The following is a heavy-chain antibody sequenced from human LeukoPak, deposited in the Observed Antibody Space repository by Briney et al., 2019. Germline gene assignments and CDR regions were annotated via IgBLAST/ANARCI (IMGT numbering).Heavy chain of an antibody. CDR1: GFTFGDYA. J-gene: IGHJ6*02. D-gene: IGHD2-2*01. CDR3: TRDSPPPIVVVPAAIYYYYYGMDV. CDR2: IRSKAYGGTT. Sequence: PGGSLRLSCSASGFTFGDYAMSWVRQAPGKGLELVGFIRSKAYGGTTEYAASVKGRFTISRDDSKSIAYLQMNSLKTEDTAVYSYTRDSPPPIVVVPAAIYYYYYGMDVWGQGTTVTVSS. V-gene: IGHV3-49*04.